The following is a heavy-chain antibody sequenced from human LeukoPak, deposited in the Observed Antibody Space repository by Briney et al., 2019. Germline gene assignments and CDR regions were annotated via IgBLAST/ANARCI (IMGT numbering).Heavy chain of an antibody. CDR1: GGSISSSSYY. CDR3: ATLQYGSGSYFSYSYPPGFDY. CDR2: IYYSGST. Sequence: PSETLSLTCTVSGGSISSSSYYWGWIRQPPGKGLEWIGSIYYSGSTYYNPSLKSRVTISVDTSKNQFSLKLSSVTAADTAAYYCATLQYGSGSYFSYSYPPGFDYWGQGTLVTVSS. V-gene: IGHV4-39*01. D-gene: IGHD3-10*01. J-gene: IGHJ4*02.